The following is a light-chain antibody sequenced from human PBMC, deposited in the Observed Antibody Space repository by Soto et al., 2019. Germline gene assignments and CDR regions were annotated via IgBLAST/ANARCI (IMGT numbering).Light chain of an antibody. V-gene: IGKV3-20*01. CDR2: GAS. J-gene: IGKJ3*01. Sequence: EIVLTQSPGTLSLSPGERATLSCRASQSVSSSYLAWYQQKPGQAPRLLIYGASSRATGIPDRFSGSGSGTDFTLTISRLEPEDFAVYYCQQYGSSLFGPGTKWISN. CDR1: QSVSSSY. CDR3: QQYGSSL.